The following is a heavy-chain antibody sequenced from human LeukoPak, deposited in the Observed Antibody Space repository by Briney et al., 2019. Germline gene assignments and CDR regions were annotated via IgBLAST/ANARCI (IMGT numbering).Heavy chain of an antibody. CDR1: GFTFSSYG. V-gene: IGHV3-30*18. Sequence: GSLRLSCAASGFTFSSYGMHWVRHAPGKGLEWGAVISYDGSNKYYADSVKGRFTISSDNSKNTLYLQMNSLRAEDTAVYYCAKALQQGCITIFGVVACTPPPFDYWGQGTLVTVSS. J-gene: IGHJ4*02. CDR2: ISYDGSNK. CDR3: AKALQQGCITIFGVVACTPPPFDY. D-gene: IGHD3-3*01.